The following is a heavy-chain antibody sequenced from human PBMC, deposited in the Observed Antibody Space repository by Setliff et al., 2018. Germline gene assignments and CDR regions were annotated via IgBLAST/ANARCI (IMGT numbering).Heavy chain of an antibody. CDR1: GGSVNSGYDN. D-gene: IGHD3-3*01. Sequence: SETLSLTCTVSGGSVNSGYDNWNWLRQPAGKGLEWIGHINRRGSTNFSPSLKSRVTISLDTSKNQFSLSLSSATAADTAVYYCARMSGFQYIDVWDKGTTVTVSS. J-gene: IGHJ6*03. V-gene: IGHV4-61*09. CDR2: INRRGST. CDR3: ARMSGFQYIDV.